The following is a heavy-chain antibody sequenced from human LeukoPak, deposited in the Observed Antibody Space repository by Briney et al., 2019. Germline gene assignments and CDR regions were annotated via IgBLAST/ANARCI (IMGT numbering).Heavy chain of an antibody. CDR1: GFTFSSYA. CDR3: ASALTMVRGVISDY. CDR2: ISYDGSNK. V-gene: IGHV3-30-3*01. Sequence: GGSLRLSCAASGFTFSSYAMHWVRQAPGKGLEWVVVISYDGSNKYYADSVKGRFTISRDNSKNTLYLQMNSLRAEDTAVYYCASALTMVRGVISDYWGQGTLVAVSS. D-gene: IGHD3-10*01. J-gene: IGHJ4*02.